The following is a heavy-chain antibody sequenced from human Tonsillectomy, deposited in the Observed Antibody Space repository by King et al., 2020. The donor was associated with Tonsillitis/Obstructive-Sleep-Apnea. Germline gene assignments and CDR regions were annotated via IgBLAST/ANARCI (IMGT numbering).Heavy chain of an antibody. CDR2: ISAYNGDT. D-gene: IGHD3-22*01. CDR1: GYTFTSYG. CDR3: ARVNYDSSGYYDGFDY. Sequence: QLVQSGAEVKKSGASVKVSCKASGYTFTSYGISWVRQAPGQGLEWMGWISAYNGDTNYAQTLQGRVTMTTDISTSTAYMELRSLRSDNTAVYYCARVNYDSSGYYDGFDYWGQGTLVPVSS. V-gene: IGHV1-18*01. J-gene: IGHJ4*02.